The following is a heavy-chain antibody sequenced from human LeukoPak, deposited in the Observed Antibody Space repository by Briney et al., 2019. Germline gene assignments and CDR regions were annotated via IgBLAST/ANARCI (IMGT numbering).Heavy chain of an antibody. Sequence: ASVKVSCKASGYTFTGYYMHWVRQAPGQGLEWMGWINPNSGGTNYAQKFQGRVTMTRDTSISTAYMELSRLRSDDTAVYCCARGPIVVVPAAGNFDYWGQGTLVTVSS. CDR1: GYTFTGYY. CDR3: ARGPIVVVPAAGNFDY. CDR2: INPNSGGT. J-gene: IGHJ4*02. V-gene: IGHV1-2*02. D-gene: IGHD2-2*01.